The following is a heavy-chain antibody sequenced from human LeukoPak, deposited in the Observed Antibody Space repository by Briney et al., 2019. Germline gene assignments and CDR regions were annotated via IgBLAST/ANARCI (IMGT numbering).Heavy chain of an antibody. CDR1: GFTFSSYE. V-gene: IGHV3-48*03. D-gene: IGHD2-15*01. CDR3: TRDVGFRFDP. CDR2: ISSTTNTR. Sequence: GGSLRLSCAASGFTFSSYEMNWVRQAPGKGLEWVSYISSTTNTRYYADSVKGRFTISRDNAKNSLYLQMHSLRAEDTALYYCTRDVGFRFDPWGQGTLVTVSS. J-gene: IGHJ5*02.